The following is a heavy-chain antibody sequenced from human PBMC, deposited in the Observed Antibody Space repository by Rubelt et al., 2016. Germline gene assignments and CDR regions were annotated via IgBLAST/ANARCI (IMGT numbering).Heavy chain of an antibody. J-gene: IGHJ4*02. Sequence: QLQLRESGPGLVKPSETLSLTCTVSGGSISSSSYFWGWIRQPPGKGLEWIGSIYYRGSTYYNPSLTSLVTISVDTPKNQFARKLSSVTAADTAVYYCARVGAKTEFDYWGQGTLVTVSS. D-gene: IGHD1-26*01. CDR2: IYYRGST. V-gene: IGHV4-39*07. CDR3: ARVGAKTEFDY. CDR1: GGSISSSSYF.